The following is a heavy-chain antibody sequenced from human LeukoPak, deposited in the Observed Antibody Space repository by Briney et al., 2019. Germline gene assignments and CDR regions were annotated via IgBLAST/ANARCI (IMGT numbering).Heavy chain of an antibody. D-gene: IGHD5-24*01. J-gene: IGHJ4*02. CDR2: ISYDGSNE. CDR3: ARDRGNGYNPLGPFDY. CDR1: GFSFSRCA. Sequence: PGGSLRLSCAASGFSFSRCAIHWVRQAPGKGLEWVAVISYDGSNEYNADSVKGRFTISRDNSKNTLYLQMNSLRAEDTAVYYCARDRGNGYNPLGPFDYWGQGTLVTVSS. V-gene: IGHV3-30-3*01.